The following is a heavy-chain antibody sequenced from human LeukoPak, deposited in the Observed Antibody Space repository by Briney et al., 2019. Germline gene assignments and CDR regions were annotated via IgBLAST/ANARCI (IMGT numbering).Heavy chain of an antibody. D-gene: IGHD3-10*01. CDR2: ITSGGTT. Sequence: GSLRLSCAASGFTFNIYAMNWVRQAPGKGLEWVSGITSGGTTYYGDSAKGRFTISRDSSRNTLYLQMSSLRAEDTAVYYCARDYYGSGSTDWGQGTLVTVSS. CDR1: GFTFNIYA. CDR3: ARDYYGSGSTD. V-gene: IGHV3-23*01. J-gene: IGHJ4*02.